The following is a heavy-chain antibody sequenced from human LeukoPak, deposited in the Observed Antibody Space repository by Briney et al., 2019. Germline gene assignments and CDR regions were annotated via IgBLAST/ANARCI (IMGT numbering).Heavy chain of an antibody. CDR1: GYTFTSYA. J-gene: IGHJ6*02. Sequence: SSVKVSCKASGYTFTSYAMNWVRQAPGQGLEWMGWINTNTGNPTYAQGFTGRFVFSLDTSVSTAYLQISSLKAEDTAVYYCARGITASYYYYGMDVWGQGTTVTVSS. V-gene: IGHV7-4-1*02. D-gene: IGHD3-16*01. CDR3: ARGITASYYYYGMDV. CDR2: INTNTGNP.